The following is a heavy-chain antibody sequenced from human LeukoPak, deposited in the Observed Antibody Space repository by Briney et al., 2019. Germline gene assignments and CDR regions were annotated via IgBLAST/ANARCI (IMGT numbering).Heavy chain of an antibody. CDR1: GGSVSSSFYY. D-gene: IGHD1-26*01. CDR2: MYFSGSN. CDR3: ANAASYSVDY. V-gene: IGHV4-39*01. Sequence: PSETLSLTCTVSGGSVSSSFYYWGWIRQPPGKGLEWIGSMYFSGSNHYNPSLKSRVTISVDTSKNQFSPKLTSVTAADTAVYYCANAASYSVDYWGQGTLVTVSS. J-gene: IGHJ4*02.